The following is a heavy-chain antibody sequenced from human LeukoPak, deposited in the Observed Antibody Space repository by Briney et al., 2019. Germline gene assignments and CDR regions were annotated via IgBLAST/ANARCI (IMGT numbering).Heavy chain of an antibody. CDR1: GGSISDYY. CDR2: IYYTGSP. Sequence: KSSETLSLTCTVSGGSISDYYWSWIRQPPGKGLEWIAYIYYTGSPTYNPSLKSRVTISVDPSEHQFSLKLNSATAADTAVYYCARLTTTGTTLLDYWGQGTLVTVSS. V-gene: IGHV4-59*01. D-gene: IGHD1-1*01. J-gene: IGHJ4*02. CDR3: ARLTTTGTTLLDY.